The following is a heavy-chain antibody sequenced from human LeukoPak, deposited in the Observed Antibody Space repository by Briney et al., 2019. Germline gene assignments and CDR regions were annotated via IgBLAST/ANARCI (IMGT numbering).Heavy chain of an antibody. D-gene: IGHD3-16*01. Sequence: GGFLRLSCVGSGLTFSSDWMHWVRKAPGKGPVWVSRINTDGDSTVYADSVKGRFTISKDNAKNTLYLQMNSLRLEDTATYYCARTRGNAFDIWGQGTMVTVSS. CDR3: ARTRGNAFDI. J-gene: IGHJ3*02. CDR1: GLTFSSDW. V-gene: IGHV3-74*01. CDR2: INTDGDST.